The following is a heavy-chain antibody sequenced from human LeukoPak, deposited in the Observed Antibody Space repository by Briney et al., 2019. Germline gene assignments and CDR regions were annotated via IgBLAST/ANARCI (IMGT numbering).Heavy chain of an antibody. Sequence: GGSLRLSCAASGFTFSSYGMHWVRQAPGKGLEWVAVISYDGSNKYYADSVKGRFTISRDNSKNTLYLQMNSLRAEDTAVYYCAKDLVLWFGELLSPLDYWGQGTLVTVSS. D-gene: IGHD3-10*01. V-gene: IGHV3-30*18. CDR3: AKDLVLWFGELLSPLDY. J-gene: IGHJ4*02. CDR2: ISYDGSNK. CDR1: GFTFSSYG.